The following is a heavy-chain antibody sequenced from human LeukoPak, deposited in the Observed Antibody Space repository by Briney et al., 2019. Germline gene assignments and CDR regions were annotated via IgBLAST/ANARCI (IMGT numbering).Heavy chain of an antibody. CDR3: ARDSDWNDGLDY. J-gene: IGHJ4*02. V-gene: IGHV3-21*01. CDR1: GFTFSSFT. D-gene: IGHD1-1*01. CDR2: ISTSSLYI. Sequence: GGSLRLSCAASGFTFSSFTMNWVRQAPGKGLEWVSSISTSSLYIYYADSVKGRFTISRDNARNSLYLQMNSLRAEDTAVYYCARDSDWNDGLDYWGQGTLVTVSS.